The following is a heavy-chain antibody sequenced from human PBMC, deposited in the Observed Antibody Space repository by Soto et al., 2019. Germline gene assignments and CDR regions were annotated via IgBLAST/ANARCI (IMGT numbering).Heavy chain of an antibody. D-gene: IGHD1-1*01. V-gene: IGHV3-23*01. CDR2: ISGSGGGT. J-gene: IGHJ4*02. CDR1: GFTFSSYA. Sequence: GGSLRLSCAASGFTFSSYALSWVRQAPGQGLEWVSSISGSGGGTYYADSVKGRFTFSRDNSKNTLYLQMNSLRAEDTAVYYCAKFGMATTKRSPPYYIDYWGQGALVTVSS. CDR3: AKFGMATTKRSPPYYIDY.